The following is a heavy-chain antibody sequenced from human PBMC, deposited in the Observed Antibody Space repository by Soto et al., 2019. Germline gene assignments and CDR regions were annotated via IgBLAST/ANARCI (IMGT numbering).Heavy chain of an antibody. CDR1: GFTFSSYG. J-gene: IGHJ3*02. CDR3: ARERVYDYVWGSYLGVAFDI. Sequence: PGGSLRLSCAASGFTFSSYGMHWVRQAPGKGLEWVAVISYDGSNKYYADSVKGRFTISRDNSKNTLYLQMNSLRAEDTVVYYCARERVYDYVWGSYLGVAFDIWGQGTMVTVSS. CDR2: ISYDGSNK. D-gene: IGHD3-16*02. V-gene: IGHV3-30*03.